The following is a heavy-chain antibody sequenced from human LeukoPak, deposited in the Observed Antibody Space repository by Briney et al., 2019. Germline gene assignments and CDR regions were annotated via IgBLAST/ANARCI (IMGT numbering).Heavy chain of an antibody. CDR3: AKLNLGEMAYFDS. D-gene: IGHD2-21*01. J-gene: IGHJ4*02. V-gene: IGHV3-23*01. Sequence: GGSLRLSCEASGFIFSSYVMGWVRQAPGKGLEWVSSISVGGGDTFTADSVKGRFTITRENSKNTLYLQMVGLRVEDTAIYYCAKLNLGEMAYFDSWGQGILVTVSP. CDR1: GFIFSSYV. CDR2: ISVGGGDT.